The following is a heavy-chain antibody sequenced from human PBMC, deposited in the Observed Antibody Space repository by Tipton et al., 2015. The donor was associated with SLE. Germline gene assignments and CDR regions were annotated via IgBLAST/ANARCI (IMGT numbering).Heavy chain of an antibody. Sequence: QSGPEVKKPGASVKVSCKSSGYTFTSYAISWVRQAPGQGLEWMGWISAYNGNTNYAQKLQGSVTMTTGTSTSTAYMELRSLRSDDTAVYYCARGPYAAAAGYYYYYGMDVWGQGTTVTVSS. CDR3: ARGPYAAAAGYYYYYGMDV. V-gene: IGHV1-18*01. CDR1: GYTFTSYA. J-gene: IGHJ6*02. D-gene: IGHD6-13*01. CDR2: ISAYNGNT.